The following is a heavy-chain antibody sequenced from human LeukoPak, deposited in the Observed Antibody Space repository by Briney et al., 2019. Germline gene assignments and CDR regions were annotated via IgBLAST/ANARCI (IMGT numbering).Heavy chain of an antibody. CDR1: GFTFSSYE. CDR3: ARDPEWGALDY. J-gene: IGHJ4*02. Sequence: GGSLRLSCAASGFTFSSYEMNWVRQAPGKGLEWVSYISSSGSTIYYADSVKGRFTISRDNAKNSLYLQMDSLRVEDTAVYYCARDPEWGALDYWGLGTLVTVSS. D-gene: IGHD3-16*01. CDR2: ISSSGSTI. V-gene: IGHV3-48*03.